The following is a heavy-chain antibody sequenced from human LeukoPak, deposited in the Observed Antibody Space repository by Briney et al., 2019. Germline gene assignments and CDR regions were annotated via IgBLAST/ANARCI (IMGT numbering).Heavy chain of an antibody. CDR2: IRYDGSNK. CDR3: AKDQDTVVVPAASGLDY. V-gene: IGHV3-30*02. Sequence: PGGSLRLSCAASGFTFSSYGMHWVRQAPGKGLEWVAFIRYDGSNKYYADSVKGRFTISRDNSKNTLYLQMNSLRAEDTAVYYCAKDQDTVVVPAASGLDYWGQGTLVTVSS. D-gene: IGHD2-2*01. CDR1: GFTFSSYG. J-gene: IGHJ4*02.